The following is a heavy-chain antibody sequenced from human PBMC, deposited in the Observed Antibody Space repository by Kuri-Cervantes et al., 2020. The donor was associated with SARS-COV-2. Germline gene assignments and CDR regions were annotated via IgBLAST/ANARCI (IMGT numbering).Heavy chain of an antibody. J-gene: IGHJ4*02. CDR2: IYSGGST. Sequence: GESLKISCAASGFTVSSNYMSWVRHAPGKGLEWVSVIYSGGSTYYADTVKGRFTIARDNSKNTLYLQMNSLRAEDTAVYYCARALGNYWGQGTLVTVSS. CDR1: GFTVSSNY. V-gene: IGHV3-53*01. CDR3: ARALGNY.